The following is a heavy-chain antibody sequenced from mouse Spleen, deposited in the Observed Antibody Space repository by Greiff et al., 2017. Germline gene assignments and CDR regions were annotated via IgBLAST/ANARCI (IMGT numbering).Heavy chain of an antibody. V-gene: IGHV5-9-2*01. CDR2: ISGGGSYT. CDR1: GFTFSSYG. CDR3: ARQLRYYYAMDY. J-gene: IGHJ4*01. Sequence: EVKLMESGGGLVKPGGSLKLSCAASGFTFSSYGMSWVRQTPEKRLEWVATISGGGSYTYYPDSVKGRFTISRDNAKNNLYLQMSSLRSEDTALYSCARQLRYYYAMDYWGQGTSVTVSS. D-gene: IGHD1-1*01.